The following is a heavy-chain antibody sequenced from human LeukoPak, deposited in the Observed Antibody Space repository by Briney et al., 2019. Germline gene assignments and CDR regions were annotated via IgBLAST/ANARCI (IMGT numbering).Heavy chain of an antibody. Sequence: GESLKISCKGSGYSFTSYWIGWVRQMPGNGLEWMGIIYPGDSDTRYSPSFQGQVTTSADKSISTAYLQWSSLKASDTAMYYCARRYWNDEYYFDYWGQGTLVTVSS. J-gene: IGHJ4*02. CDR1: GYSFTSYW. CDR3: ARRYWNDEYYFDY. CDR2: IYPGDSDT. V-gene: IGHV5-51*01. D-gene: IGHD1-1*01.